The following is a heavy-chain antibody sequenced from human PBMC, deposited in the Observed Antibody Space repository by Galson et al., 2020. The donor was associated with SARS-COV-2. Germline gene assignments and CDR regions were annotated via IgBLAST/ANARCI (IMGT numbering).Heavy chain of an antibody. CDR3: ARGYGDYLEWLYYGMDV. D-gene: IGHD4-17*01. Sequence: ASVKVSCKASGYTFNSYGISWVRQAPGPGLAWIGWISAYNGNTNYAQKLQGRVTMTTDTSTSTAYMELRSLRSDDTAVYYCARGYGDYLEWLYYGMDVWGQGTTVTFSS. V-gene: IGHV1-18*01. CDR1: GYTFNSYG. CDR2: ISAYNGNT. J-gene: IGHJ6*02.